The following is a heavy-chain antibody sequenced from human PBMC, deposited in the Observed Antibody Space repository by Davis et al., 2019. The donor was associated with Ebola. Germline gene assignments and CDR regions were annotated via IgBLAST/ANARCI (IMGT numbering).Heavy chain of an antibody. J-gene: IGHJ6*02. CDR1: GFTFSGSA. D-gene: IGHD3-22*01. Sequence: GESLKISCAASGFTFSGSAMHWVRQASGKGLEWVGRIRSKANSYATAYAASVKGRFTISRDDSKNTAYLQMNSLKTEDTAVYYCTRTPVLYDSSGLYYYYYGMDVWGQGTTVTVSS. CDR3: TRTPVLYDSSGLYYYYYGMDV. V-gene: IGHV3-73*01. CDR2: IRSKANSYAT.